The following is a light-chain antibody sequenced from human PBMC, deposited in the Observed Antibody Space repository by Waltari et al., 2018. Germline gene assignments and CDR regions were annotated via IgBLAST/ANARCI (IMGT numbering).Light chain of an antibody. CDR2: AAS. CDR1: QGISSN. V-gene: IGKV1-9*01. Sequence: SQLTQSPSSLSASVGDRVTITCRASQGISSNLAWYQQKPGKAPKLLISAASTLQSGVPVRFSGSGSGTDFTLTISSLQPEDFATYYCQQLNSYPITFGQGTRLEIK. J-gene: IGKJ5*01. CDR3: QQLNSYPIT.